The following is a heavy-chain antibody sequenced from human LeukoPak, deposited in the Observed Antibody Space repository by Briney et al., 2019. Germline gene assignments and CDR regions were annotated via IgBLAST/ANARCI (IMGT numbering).Heavy chain of an antibody. CDR2: INHSGST. D-gene: IGHD3-22*01. CDR1: GGSFSGYY. V-gene: IGHV4-34*01. CDR3: ARGRTRGYYDSSYQYYFDY. J-gene: IGHJ4*02. Sequence: SETLSLTCAVYGGSFSGYYWSWIRQPPGKGLEWIGEINHSGSTNHNPSLKSRVTISVDTSKNQFSLKLSSVTAADTAVYYCARGRTRGYYDSSYQYYFDYWGQGTLVTVSS.